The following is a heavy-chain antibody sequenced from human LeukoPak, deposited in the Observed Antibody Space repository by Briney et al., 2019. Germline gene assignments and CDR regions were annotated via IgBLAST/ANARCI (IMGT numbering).Heavy chain of an antibody. J-gene: IGHJ4*02. D-gene: IGHD6-13*01. V-gene: IGHV1-2*02. Sequence: ASVKVSCKASGYTFTGYYMHWVRQAPGQGLEWTGWINPNSGGTNYAQKFQGRVTMTRDTSISTAYMELSRLRSDDTAVYYCARDVGYSSSWYWGDWGQGTLVTVSS. CDR2: INPNSGGT. CDR3: ARDVGYSSSWYWGD. CDR1: GYTFTGYY.